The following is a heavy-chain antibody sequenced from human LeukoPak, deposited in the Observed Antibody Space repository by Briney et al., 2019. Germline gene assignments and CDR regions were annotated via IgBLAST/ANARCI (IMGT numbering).Heavy chain of an antibody. CDR3: ARVDGAYYYDSSGYYLDY. CDR2: IYYSGST. J-gene: IGHJ4*02. V-gene: IGHV4-39*06. D-gene: IGHD3-22*01. CDR1: GGSISSSSYY. Sequence: SETLSLTCTVSGGSISSSSYYWGWIRQPPGKGLEWIGSIYYSGSTYYNPSLKSRVTISVDTSKNQFPLKLSSVTAADTAVYYCARVDGAYYYDSSGYYLDYWGQGTLVTVSS.